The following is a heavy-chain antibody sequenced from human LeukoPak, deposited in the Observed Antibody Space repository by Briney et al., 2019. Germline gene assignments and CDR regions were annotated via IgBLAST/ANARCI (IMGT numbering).Heavy chain of an antibody. CDR2: INHSGST. D-gene: IGHD3-22*01. V-gene: IGHV4-34*01. CDR1: GGSFSGYY. J-gene: IGHJ6*02. Sequence: SETLSLTCAVYGGSFSGYYWSRIRQPPGKGLEWIGEINHSGSTNYNPSLKSRVTISEDTSKNQFSLKLTSVTAADTAVYYCARKPYYYDSSAYIKYYYGMDVWGQGTTVTVSS. CDR3: ARKPYYYDSSAYIKYYYGMDV.